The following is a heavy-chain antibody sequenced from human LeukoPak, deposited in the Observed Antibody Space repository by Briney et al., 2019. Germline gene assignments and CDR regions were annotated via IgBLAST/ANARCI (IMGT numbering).Heavy chain of an antibody. J-gene: IGHJ5*02. V-gene: IGHV3-7*05. CDR2: ITQDGNKK. D-gene: IGHD2-2*01. Sequence: GGSLRLSCAASGFTFSNYWMSWARQAPGKGLQWVASITQDGNKKYYVDPVKGRSAISRDNAKNSLYLQMNSLRAEDTAVYYCARASYASSSAPWGQGTLVTVSS. CDR1: GFTFSNYW. CDR3: ARASYASSSAP.